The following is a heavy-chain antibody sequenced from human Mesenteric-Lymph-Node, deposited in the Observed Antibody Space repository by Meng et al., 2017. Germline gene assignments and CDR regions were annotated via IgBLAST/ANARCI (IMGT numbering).Heavy chain of an antibody. V-gene: IGHV7-4-1*02. CDR2: IDTNTGNP. Sequence: QVLLVRSGFELKKPGALVTVSCKASGYTFSSYFMNWLRQAPGQGLEWMGWIDTNTGNPTYDQGFTGRFALSLDTSVSQASLQISSLKAEDTAVYYCARDRNWNNWFDPWGQGTLVTVSS. J-gene: IGHJ5*02. CDR3: ARDRNWNNWFDP. CDR1: GYTFSSYF. D-gene: IGHD1-14*01.